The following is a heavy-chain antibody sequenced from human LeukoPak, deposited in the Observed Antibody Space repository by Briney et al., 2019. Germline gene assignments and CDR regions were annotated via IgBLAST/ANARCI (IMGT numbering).Heavy chain of an antibody. CDR1: GGSTTSSSAY. J-gene: IGHJ4*02. V-gene: IGHV4-39*01. D-gene: IGHD5-18*01. Sequence: SETLSLTCTVSGGSTTSSSAYSGWIRPPPGKGLEWIGSIYYSKNTYYNPSLKSRVAISADTSKTQFSLTLGSVSATDAAVYYCVSPRGFSYGYFDYWGQGTLVTVSS. CDR3: VSPRGFSYGYFDY. CDR2: IYYSKNT.